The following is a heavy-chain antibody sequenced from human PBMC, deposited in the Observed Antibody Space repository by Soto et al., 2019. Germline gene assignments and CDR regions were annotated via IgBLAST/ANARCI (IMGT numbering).Heavy chain of an antibody. V-gene: IGHV1-69*01. CDR3: AREGYGGYGKPFDY. J-gene: IGHJ4*02. CDR1: GGTFSSYT. CDR2: IIPLFGTA. Sequence: QVQLVQSGAEVKKPGSSVKVSCKASGGTFSSYTFTWVRQAPGQGLEWMGGIIPLFGTANYAQKFQGRVTITADESTSTAYMQLSSLRSEDTAMYYCAREGYGGYGKPFDYWGQGTLVTVSS. D-gene: IGHD4-17*01.